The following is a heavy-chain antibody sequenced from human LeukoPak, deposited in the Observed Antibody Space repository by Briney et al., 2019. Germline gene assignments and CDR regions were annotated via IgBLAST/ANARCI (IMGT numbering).Heavy chain of an antibody. CDR1: GGSISSYY. V-gene: IGHV4-59*08. CDR3: ARHAPRGVYYFDY. J-gene: IGHJ4*02. D-gene: IGHD2-8*01. CDR2: IYYGGST. Sequence: SETLSLTCTVSGGSISSYYWSWIRQPPGKGLEWIGYIYYGGSTNYNPSLKSRVTISVDTSKNQFSLKLSSVTAADTAVYYCARHAPRGVYYFDYWGQGTLVTVSS.